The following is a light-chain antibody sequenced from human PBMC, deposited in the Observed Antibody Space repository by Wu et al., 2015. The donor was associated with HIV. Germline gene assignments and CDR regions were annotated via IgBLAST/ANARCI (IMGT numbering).Light chain of an antibody. CDR2: DAS. J-gene: IGKJ5*01. V-gene: IGKV3-11*01. CDR3: QQRSYWPLT. Sequence: EIVLTQSPATLSLSPGERATLSCRASDSIGDYLAWYQQKPGQAPKLLIYDASIRATGIPARFSGSRSGTDFTLTISSLEPEDFALYFCQQRSYWPLTFGLGTRLEIK. CDR1: DSIGDY.